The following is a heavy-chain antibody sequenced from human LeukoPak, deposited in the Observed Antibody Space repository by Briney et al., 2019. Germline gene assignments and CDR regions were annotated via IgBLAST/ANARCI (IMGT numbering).Heavy chain of an antibody. CDR1: GFTFNNYV. D-gene: IGHD3-22*01. V-gene: IGHV3-23*01. Sequence: GGSLRLSCAASGFTFNNYVMSWVRQAPGKGLEWVSAISGSGGTTYYADSVKGRFTISRDNSKNTLYLQMSSLRAEDTAVYYCGKVFYSSGYYYSPSIDYWGQGTLVTVSS. CDR3: GKVFYSSGYYYSPSIDY. J-gene: IGHJ4*02. CDR2: ISGSGGTT.